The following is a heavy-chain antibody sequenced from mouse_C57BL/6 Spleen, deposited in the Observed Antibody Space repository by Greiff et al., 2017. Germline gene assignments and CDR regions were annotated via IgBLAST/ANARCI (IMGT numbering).Heavy chain of an antibody. CDR3: ARELFFDY. V-gene: IGHV5-9*01. Sequence: EVQLQESGGGLVKPGGSLKLSCAASGFTFSSYTMSWVRQTPEKRLEWVGTISGGGGNTYYPDSVKGPFTISRDNAKNTLYLRMSSLRSEDTSLYYCARELFFDYWGQGTTLTVSS. CDR2: ISGGGGNT. CDR1: GFTFSSYT. J-gene: IGHJ2*01.